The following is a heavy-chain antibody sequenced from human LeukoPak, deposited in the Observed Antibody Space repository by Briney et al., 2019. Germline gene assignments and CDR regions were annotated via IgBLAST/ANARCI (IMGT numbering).Heavy chain of an antibody. Sequence: PSETLSLTCTVSGGSINNYYWTWIRQPAGKGLEWIGRIYSSGKTNYNPSLKSRVTMSVDTSNNQLSLMMTSVPAADTAVFYCARTPQGDNYFDYWGQGHLVTVSS. V-gene: IGHV4-4*07. CDR1: GGSINNYY. D-gene: IGHD3-9*01. CDR2: IYSSGKT. CDR3: ARTPQGDNYFDY. J-gene: IGHJ4*02.